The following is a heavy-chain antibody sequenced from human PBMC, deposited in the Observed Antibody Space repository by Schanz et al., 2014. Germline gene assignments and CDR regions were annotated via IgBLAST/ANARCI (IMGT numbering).Heavy chain of an antibody. Sequence: DVQLLESGGGLVQPGGSLRLSCAASGFTFNSYAMSWVRQAPGKGLEWVSALSGSGGSTYYADSVKGRFTISRDNSKNILYLQMNSLRAEDTAVYYCAKARRKSNCSGGRCFHYSYYGMDVWGQGTTVTVSS. CDR1: GFTFNSYA. J-gene: IGHJ6*02. V-gene: IGHV3-23*01. D-gene: IGHD2-15*01. CDR2: LSGSGGST. CDR3: AKARRKSNCSGGRCFHYSYYGMDV.